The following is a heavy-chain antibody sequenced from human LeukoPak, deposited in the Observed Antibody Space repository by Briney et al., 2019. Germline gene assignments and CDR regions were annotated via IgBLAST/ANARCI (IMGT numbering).Heavy chain of an antibody. CDR2: ISHSGST. CDR3: ARETAMVTSPLDYYYYGMDV. J-gene: IGHJ6*02. Sequence: SETLSLTCAVYGGSFSGYYWSWIRQPPGKGLEWIGEISHSGSTNYNPSLKSRVTISVDTSKNQFSLKLSSVTAADTAVYYCARETAMVTSPLDYYYYGMDVWGQGTTVTVSS. CDR1: GGSFSGYY. D-gene: IGHD5-18*01. V-gene: IGHV4-34*01.